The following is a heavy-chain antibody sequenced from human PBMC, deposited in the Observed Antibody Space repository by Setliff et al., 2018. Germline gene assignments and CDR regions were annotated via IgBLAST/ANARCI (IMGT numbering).Heavy chain of an antibody. Sequence: SETLSLTCTVPGGSMSRISYYWGWIRQPPGKGLEWIGTIYDSGTTYYNPSLKSRVTISVDTYKNQFSLKLNSVSAADTGVYYCATCRYQVPYNHWGQGTLVTVSS. D-gene: IGHD2-2*01. V-gene: IGHV4-39*01. CDR1: GGSMSRISYY. CDR2: IYDSGTT. CDR3: ATCRYQVPYNH. J-gene: IGHJ5*02.